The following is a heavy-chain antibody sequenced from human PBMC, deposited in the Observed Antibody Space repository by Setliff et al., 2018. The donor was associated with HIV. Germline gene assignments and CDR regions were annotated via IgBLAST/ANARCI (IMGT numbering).Heavy chain of an antibody. V-gene: IGHV1-69*13. Sequence: SVKVSCKASRGTFRNSAINWVRQAPGQGLVWMGGIITLFGEANYAQKFQGRVTITADESTSTAYMELNSLRSDDAAVYYCARQPYYDDDGTNLPSEWRALGWGQGTLVTVSS. D-gene: IGHD3-16*01. J-gene: IGHJ4*02. CDR2: IITLFGEA. CDR1: RGTFRNSA. CDR3: ARQPYYDDDGTNLPSEWRALG.